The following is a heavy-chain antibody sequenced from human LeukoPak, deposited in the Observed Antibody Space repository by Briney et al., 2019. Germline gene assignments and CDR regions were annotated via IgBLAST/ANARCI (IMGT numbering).Heavy chain of an antibody. J-gene: IGHJ6*02. CDR1: GDSISSSDYY. CDR3: ARLRRGCSGRDCYLDYYGMDV. CDR2: VYYSGSP. V-gene: IGHV4-39*01. Sequence: KSSETLSLTCIVSGDSISSSDYYWGWIRQPPGEGLEWIGCVYYSGSPYYSPSLKCRVTISVDTSKNQYSLNLSSVTAADTAVYFCARLRRGCSGRDCYLDYYGMDVWGQGTTVTVSS. D-gene: IGHD2-21*02.